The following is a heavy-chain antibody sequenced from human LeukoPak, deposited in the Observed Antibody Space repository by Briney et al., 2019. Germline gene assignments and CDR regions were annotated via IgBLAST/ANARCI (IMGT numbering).Heavy chain of an antibody. CDR1: GDSVSSNSAA. CDR3: ARTNSSSGWYDSDFDY. V-gene: IGHV6-1*01. Sequence: SQTLSLTCALSGDSVSSNSAAWNWIRQSPSRGLEWLGRTYYRSKWYNDYAVSVKSRITINPDTSKNQFSLQLNSVTPEDTAVYYCARTNSSSGWYDSDFDYWGQGTLVTVSS. D-gene: IGHD6-19*01. CDR2: TYYRSKWYN. J-gene: IGHJ4*02.